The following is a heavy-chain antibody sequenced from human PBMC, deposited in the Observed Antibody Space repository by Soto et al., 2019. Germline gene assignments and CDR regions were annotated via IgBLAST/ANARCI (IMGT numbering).Heavy chain of an antibody. CDR1: GYTFTSYA. CDR2: INAGNGNT. Sequence: QVQLVQSGAEVKKPGASVKVSCKASGYTFTSYAMHWVRQAPGQRLEWMGWINAGNGNTKYSQKFQGRVTITRDTSASTAYMELSCLRSEDTAVYYCARVPGYSIGDRWGRGTLVTVSS. J-gene: IGHJ2*01. CDR3: ARVPGYSIGDR. D-gene: IGHD2-21*01. V-gene: IGHV1-3*01.